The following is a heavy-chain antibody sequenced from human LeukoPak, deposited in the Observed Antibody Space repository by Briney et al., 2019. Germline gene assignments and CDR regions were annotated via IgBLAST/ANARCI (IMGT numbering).Heavy chain of an antibody. CDR2: MNPNSGNT. V-gene: IGHV1-8*01. Sequence: GASVKVSCKASGYTFTSYDINWVRQATGQGLEWMGWMNPNSGNTGYAQKFQGRVTMTRNTSISTAYMELSSLRSEDTAVYYCARGVRRRGQAPLGVIYSSSWWGYWGQGTLVTVSS. CDR1: GYTFTSYD. CDR3: ARGVRRRGQAPLGVIYSSSWWGY. J-gene: IGHJ4*02. D-gene: IGHD6-13*01.